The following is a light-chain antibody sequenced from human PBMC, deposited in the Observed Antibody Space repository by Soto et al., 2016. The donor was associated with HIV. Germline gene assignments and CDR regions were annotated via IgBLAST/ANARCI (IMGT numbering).Light chain of an antibody. CDR3: LQHNGFPRS. CDR2: AAS. V-gene: IGKV1-12*01. Sequence: DIQMTQSASSLSASVGDRVTITCRASQGITSWLAWYQQKPGKAPKLLIYAASSLHSGAPSRFIGRGYGTEFTLTISSLQPEDFGTYYCLQHNGFPRSFGQGTRVEI. J-gene: IGKJ1*01. CDR1: QGITSW.